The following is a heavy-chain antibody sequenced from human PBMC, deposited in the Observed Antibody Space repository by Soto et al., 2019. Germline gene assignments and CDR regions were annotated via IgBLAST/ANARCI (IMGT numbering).Heavy chain of an antibody. J-gene: IGHJ2*01. CDR2: MNSDGSTI. V-gene: IGHV3-74*01. CDR3: ARVGQGYGDFDL. Sequence: EGQLVESGGGLVQPGGSLRLSCAASGFTFSDYWVHWVRQVPGKGLVWVSRMNSDGSTISYADSVKGRFTISRDNAKNTVDLQMNSLTDEDTAVYYFARVGQGYGDFDLCGRGTLVAVSS. CDR1: GFTFSDYW.